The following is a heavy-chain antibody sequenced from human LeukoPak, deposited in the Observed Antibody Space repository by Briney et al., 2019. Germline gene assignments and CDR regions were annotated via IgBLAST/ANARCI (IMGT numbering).Heavy chain of an antibody. CDR1: GFIFSSYS. Sequence: GGSLRLSCAASGFIFSSYSMNWVRQAPGKGLEWVSFISSSSSYIYYADSVKGRFTISRDNAKNSLYLQMNSLRVEDTAVYYCARCGSYSYDAFDIWGQGTMVTVSS. J-gene: IGHJ3*02. CDR3: ARCGSYSYDAFDI. V-gene: IGHV3-21*01. CDR2: ISSSSSYI. D-gene: IGHD1-26*01.